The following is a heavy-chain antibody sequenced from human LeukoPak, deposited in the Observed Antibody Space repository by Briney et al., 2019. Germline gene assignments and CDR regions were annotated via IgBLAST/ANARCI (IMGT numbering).Heavy chain of an antibody. D-gene: IGHD2-21*02. Sequence: GESLKISCKGSGYSFTSYWIAWVRQMPGKGLEWMGIIYPADSKIRYSPSFQGQITISADKSISTAYLQWSSLKASDTAMYYCARANCGGDCYFLNWFDPWGQGTLVTVSS. CDR2: IYPADSKI. J-gene: IGHJ5*02. CDR3: ARANCGGDCYFLNWFDP. CDR1: GYSFTSYW. V-gene: IGHV5-51*01.